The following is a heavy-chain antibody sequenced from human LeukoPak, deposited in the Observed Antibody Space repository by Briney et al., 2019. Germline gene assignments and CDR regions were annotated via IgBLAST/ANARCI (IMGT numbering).Heavy chain of an antibody. V-gene: IGHV1-69*13. CDR2: IIPIFGTA. D-gene: IGHD6-6*01. CDR3: ARDLGSSSPGDY. CDR1: GGTFSSYA. Sequence: SVKISCKASGGTFSSYAISWVQQAPRQGLEWMGGIIPIFGTANYAQKFQGRVTITADESTSTADMELSSLRSEDTAVYYCARDLGSSSPGDYWGQGTLVTVSS. J-gene: IGHJ4*02.